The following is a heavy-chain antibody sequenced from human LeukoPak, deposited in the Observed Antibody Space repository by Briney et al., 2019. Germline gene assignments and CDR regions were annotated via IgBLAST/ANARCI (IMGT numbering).Heavy chain of an antibody. CDR3: ASSFAGFLTGLIIHLGWFDP. Sequence: GGSLRLSCAASGFTFSSYAMSWVRQAPGKGLEWVSAISGSGGSTYYADSVKGRFTISRDNSNNTLYLQMNSLRAEDTAVYYCASSFAGFLTGLIIHLGWFDPWGQGTLVTVSS. D-gene: IGHD3-9*01. CDR2: ISGSGGST. J-gene: IGHJ5*02. V-gene: IGHV3-23*01. CDR1: GFTFSSYA.